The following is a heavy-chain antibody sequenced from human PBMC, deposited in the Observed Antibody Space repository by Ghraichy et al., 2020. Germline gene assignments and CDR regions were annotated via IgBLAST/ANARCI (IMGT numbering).Heavy chain of an antibody. Sequence: GGSLRLSCAASGFTFDDYAMHWVRQAPGKGLEWVSGISWNSGSIGYADSVKGRFTISRDNAKNSLYLQMNSLRAEDTALYYCAKETMVRGVIIFYYYGMDVWGQGTTVTVSS. CDR3: AKETMVRGVIIFYYYGMDV. J-gene: IGHJ6*02. CDR2: ISWNSGSI. V-gene: IGHV3-9*01. CDR1: GFTFDDYA. D-gene: IGHD3-10*01.